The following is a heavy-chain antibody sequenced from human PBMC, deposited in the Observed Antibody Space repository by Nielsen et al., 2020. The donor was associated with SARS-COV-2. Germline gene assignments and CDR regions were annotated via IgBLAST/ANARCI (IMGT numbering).Heavy chain of an antibody. D-gene: IGHD3-22*01. CDR3: ASLPYDNSGLDFDS. V-gene: IGHV1-24*01. J-gene: IGHJ4*02. CDR1: GNTLSGVS. Sequence: ASVKASCKVSGNTLSGVSMHWVRQAPGTGLEWMGGFDPEDGGITYAQKFQGRVTMTEDSSTDTAYMELSSLRSEDTAVYYCASLPYDNSGLDFDSWGQGTLVAVSS. CDR2: FDPEDGGI.